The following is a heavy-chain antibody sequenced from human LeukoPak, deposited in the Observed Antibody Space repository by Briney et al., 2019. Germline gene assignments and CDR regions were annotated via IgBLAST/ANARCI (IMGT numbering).Heavy chain of an antibody. J-gene: IGHJ6*02. V-gene: IGHV4-34*01. CDR1: GGSFSGYY. CDR3: ARGYSPKSGYYYYYGMDV. CDR2: INHSGST. D-gene: IGHD2-21*01. Sequence: PSETLSLTCAVYGGSFSGYYWSWIRQPPGKGLEWIGEINHSGSTNYNPSLKSRVTISVDTSKNQFSLKLSSVTAADTAVYYCARGYSPKSGYYYYYGMDVWGQGTTVTVSS.